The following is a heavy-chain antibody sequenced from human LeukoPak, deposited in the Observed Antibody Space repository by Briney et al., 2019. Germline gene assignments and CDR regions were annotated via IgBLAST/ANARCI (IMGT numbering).Heavy chain of an antibody. CDR3: ARGRITMVRGVIITERWFDS. J-gene: IGHJ5*01. CDR2: INHSGST. D-gene: IGHD3-10*01. CDR1: GGSFSGYY. V-gene: IGHV4-34*01. Sequence: SETLSLTCAVYGGSFSGYYWSWIRQPPGKGLEWIGEINHSGSTNYNPSLKSRVTISVDTSKNQFSLKLSSVTAADTAVYYCARGRITMVRGVIITERWFDSWGQGTLVTVSS.